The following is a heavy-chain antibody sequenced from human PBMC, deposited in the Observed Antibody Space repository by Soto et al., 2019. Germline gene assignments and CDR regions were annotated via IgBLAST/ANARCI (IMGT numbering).Heavy chain of an antibody. Sequence: EVQLVESGGDLVQPGGSLRLSCTASGFTFSNYEMNWVRQAPGKGLEWISYIDSSGNTIYYSDSVRGRFTVSRDSAKNSLFLQMNSLRAEDTAVYYCAREEINCGGDCFSLWGQGTLVTVSS. CDR3: AREEINCGGDCFSL. CDR1: GFTFSNYE. CDR2: IDSSGNTI. V-gene: IGHV3-48*03. D-gene: IGHD2-21*02. J-gene: IGHJ1*01.